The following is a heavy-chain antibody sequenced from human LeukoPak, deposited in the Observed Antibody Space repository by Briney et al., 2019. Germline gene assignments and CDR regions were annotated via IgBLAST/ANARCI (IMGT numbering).Heavy chain of an antibody. V-gene: IGHV3-48*01. D-gene: IGHD3-3*01. J-gene: IGHJ4*02. CDR3: AKIKHYDFWSGYWAY. CDR2: IRSSSSTI. Sequence: GGSLRLSCAASGFTFSSYSMNWVRQAPGKGLEWVSYIRSSSSTIYYADSVKGRFTISRDNSKNTLYLQMNSLRAEDTAIYYCAKIKHYDFWSGYWAYWGQGTLVTVSS. CDR1: GFTFSSYS.